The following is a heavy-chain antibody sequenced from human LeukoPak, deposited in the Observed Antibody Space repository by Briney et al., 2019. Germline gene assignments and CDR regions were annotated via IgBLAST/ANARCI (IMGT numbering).Heavy chain of an antibody. J-gene: IGHJ4*02. CDR2: IYTSGST. Sequence: SETLSLTCTVSGGSISSSSYYWGWIRQSPGKGLEWIGRIYTSGSTNYNPSLKSRVTISVDTSKNQFSLKLSSVTAADTAVYYCATLDTGVWFWDDWGQGTLVTVSS. CDR1: GGSISSSSYY. V-gene: IGHV4-39*01. D-gene: IGHD3-10*01. CDR3: ATLDTGVWFWDD.